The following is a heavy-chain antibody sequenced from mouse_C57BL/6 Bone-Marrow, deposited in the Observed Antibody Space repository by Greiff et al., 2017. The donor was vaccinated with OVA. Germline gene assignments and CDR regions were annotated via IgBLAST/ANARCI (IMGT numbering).Heavy chain of an antibody. CDR3: VRDPYYGSRGYAMDY. J-gene: IGHJ4*01. V-gene: IGHV10-1*01. CDR1: GFSFNTYA. CDR2: IRSKSNNYAT. D-gene: IGHD1-1*01. Sequence: EVKLVESGGGLVQPKGSLKLSCAASGFSFNTYAMNWVRQAPGKGLEWVARIRSKSNNYATYYADSVKDRFTISRDDSESMLYLQMNNLKTEDTAMYYCVRDPYYGSRGYAMDYWGQGTSVTVSS.